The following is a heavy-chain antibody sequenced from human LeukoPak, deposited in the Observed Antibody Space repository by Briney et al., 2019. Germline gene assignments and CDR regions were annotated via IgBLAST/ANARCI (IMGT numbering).Heavy chain of an antibody. V-gene: IGHV3-7*03. CDR1: GFTFSSYG. Sequence: GGSLRLSCAASGFTFSSYGMHWVRQAPGKGPEWVANIKQDGSEKYYVDSVKGRFTISRDSAETSLHLQMNSLRAEDTAVYYCAKDGALSTSWYFYCDYWGQGTLVTVSS. CDR3: AKDGALSTSWYFYCDY. D-gene: IGHD2-2*01. J-gene: IGHJ4*02. CDR2: IKQDGSEK.